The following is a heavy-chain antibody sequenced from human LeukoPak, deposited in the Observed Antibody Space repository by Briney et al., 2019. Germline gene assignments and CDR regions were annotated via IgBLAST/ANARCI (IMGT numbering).Heavy chain of an antibody. V-gene: IGHV4-38-2*02. Sequence: SETLSLTCAVSGYSVISAYYWGWIRQSPGKGLEWIGSIYHSGTTHYNPALKSRVTISVDTSKNQFSLKLSSVTAADTAVYYYAKEIGNRLGMDFWGKGTTVTVSS. CDR3: AKEIGNRLGMDF. CDR2: IYHSGTT. CDR1: GYSVISAYY. D-gene: IGHD3-16*02. J-gene: IGHJ6*04.